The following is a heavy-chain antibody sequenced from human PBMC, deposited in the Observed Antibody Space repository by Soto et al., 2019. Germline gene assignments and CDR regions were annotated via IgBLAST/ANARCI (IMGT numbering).Heavy chain of an antibody. Sequence: QVQLVESGGGVVQPGRSLRLSCAASGFTFSSYAMHWVRQAPGKGLEWVAVISYDGSNKYYADSVKGRFTISRDNSKNTLYLQMNSLRAEDTAVYYCARDPSQLLYHYYYGMDVWGQGTTVTVSS. D-gene: IGHD2-2*01. CDR3: ARDPSQLLYHYYYGMDV. CDR2: ISYDGSNK. J-gene: IGHJ6*02. V-gene: IGHV3-30-3*01. CDR1: GFTFSSYA.